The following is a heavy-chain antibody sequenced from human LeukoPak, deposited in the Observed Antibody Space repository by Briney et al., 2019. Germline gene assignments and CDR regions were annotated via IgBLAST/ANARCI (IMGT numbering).Heavy chain of an antibody. D-gene: IGHD1-26*01. V-gene: IGHV3-9*03. Sequence: GRSLRLSCAASGFTFDDYAMHWVRQAPGKGLEWVSGISWNSGSIGYADSVKGRFTISRDNAKNSLYLQMNSLRAEDMALYYCAKDIARATSGGFDYWGQGTLVTVSS. CDR3: AKDIARATSGGFDY. J-gene: IGHJ4*02. CDR2: ISWNSGSI. CDR1: GFTFDDYA.